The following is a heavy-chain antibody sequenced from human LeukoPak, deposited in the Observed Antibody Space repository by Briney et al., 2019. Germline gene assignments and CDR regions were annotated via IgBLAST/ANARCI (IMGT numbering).Heavy chain of an antibody. CDR1: GGSFSGYY. J-gene: IGHJ4*02. Sequence: PSETLSLTRAVYGGSFSGYYWSWIRQPPGKGLEWIGEINHSGSTSYNPSLKSRVTISVDTSKDQFSLKLSSVTAADTAVYYCARGQTPILRFLEWLPYFDYWGQGTLVTVSS. V-gene: IGHV4-34*01. D-gene: IGHD3-3*01. CDR2: INHSGST. CDR3: ARGQTPILRFLEWLPYFDY.